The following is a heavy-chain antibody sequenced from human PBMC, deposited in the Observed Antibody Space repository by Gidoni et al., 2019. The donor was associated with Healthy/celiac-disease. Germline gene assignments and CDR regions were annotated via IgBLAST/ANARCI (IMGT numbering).Heavy chain of an antibody. V-gene: IGHV3-9*01. D-gene: IGHD6-19*01. CDR1: GFTFDDYA. Sequence: EVQLVESGGGLVQPGRSLRLSCAASGFTFDDYAMHWVRQAPGKGLEWVSGISWNSGSIGYADSVKGRFTISRDNAKNSLYLQMNSLIAEDTALYYCAKNPSRWLVREGENYFDYWGQGTLVTVSS. CDR3: AKNPSRWLVREGENYFDY. CDR2: ISWNSGSI. J-gene: IGHJ4*02.